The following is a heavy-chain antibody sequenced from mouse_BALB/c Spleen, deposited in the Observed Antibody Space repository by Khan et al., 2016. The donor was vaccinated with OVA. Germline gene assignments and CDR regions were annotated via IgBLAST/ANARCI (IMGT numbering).Heavy chain of an antibody. CDR2: INPRSGYT. Sequence: VQLQQSGAELARPGASVKMSCKASGYTFTSHTMHWVKQRPGQGLEWIGHINPRSGYTQYNQKFNDKATLTADISSSTAYMQLSSLTSEDSAVYYCARRTTEYALDYWGQGTSVTVSS. CDR1: GYTFTSHT. D-gene: IGHD2-14*01. CDR3: ARRTTEYALDY. J-gene: IGHJ4*01. V-gene: IGHV1-4*01.